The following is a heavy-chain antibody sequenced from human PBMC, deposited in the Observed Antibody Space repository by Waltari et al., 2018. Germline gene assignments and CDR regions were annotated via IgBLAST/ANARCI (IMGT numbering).Heavy chain of an antibody. CDR2: IIPIFGTV. CDR1: GGTFSSYA. D-gene: IGHD5-18*01. J-gene: IGHJ3*02. V-gene: IGHV1-69*01. CDR3: ARSPSGYSFAFDI. Sequence: QVQLVQSGAEVTTPGSSVKVSCKASGGTFSSYAISWVRQAPGQGLEWMGGIIPIFGTVNYAQKFQGRVTITADESTSTAYMELSSLRSEDTAVYYCARSPSGYSFAFDIWGQGTMVTVSS.